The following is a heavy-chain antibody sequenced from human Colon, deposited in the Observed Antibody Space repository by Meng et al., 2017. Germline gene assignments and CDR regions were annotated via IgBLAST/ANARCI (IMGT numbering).Heavy chain of an antibody. V-gene: IGHV3-23*01. D-gene: IGHD3-22*01. CDR2: ISYSGENT. CDR3: AKPFYTGFYCTGNYLDY. J-gene: IGHJ4*02. CDR1: GFTFNSSA. Sequence: GESLKISCAASGFTFNSSAMNWVRQAPGKGLEWVAVISYSGENTHYADSVKGRFTISRDNSKNTLYLQMDSLRAEDTAVYYCAKPFYTGFYCTGNYLDYWGQGTLVTVSS.